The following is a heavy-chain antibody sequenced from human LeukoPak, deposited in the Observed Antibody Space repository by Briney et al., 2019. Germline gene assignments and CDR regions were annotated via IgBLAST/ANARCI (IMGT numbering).Heavy chain of an antibody. J-gene: IGHJ6*03. CDR3: ASFTIFGPYYYYMDV. CDR1: GFTFSSYW. CDR2: IKQDGSEK. Sequence: GSLRLSCAASGFTFSSYWMSWVRQAPGKGLEWVANIKQDGSEKYYVDSVKGRFTISRDNAKNSLYLQMNSLRAEDTAVYYCASFTIFGPYYYYMDVWGKGTTVTVSS. V-gene: IGHV3-7*01. D-gene: IGHD3-3*01.